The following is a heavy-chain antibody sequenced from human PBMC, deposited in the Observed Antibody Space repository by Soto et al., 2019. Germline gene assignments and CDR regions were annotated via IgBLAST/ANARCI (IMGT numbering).Heavy chain of an antibody. V-gene: IGHV3-30*18. D-gene: IGHD6-13*01. J-gene: IGHJ6*02. CDR3: AKDHSSSSRYVGPGYYYYYGMDV. Sequence: GGSLRLSCAASGFTFSSYGMHWVRQAPGKGLEWVAVISYDGSNKYYADSVKGRFTISRDNSKNTLYLQMNSLRAEDTAVYYCAKDHSSSSRYVGPGYYYYYGMDVWGQGTTVTVSS. CDR1: GFTFSSYG. CDR2: ISYDGSNK.